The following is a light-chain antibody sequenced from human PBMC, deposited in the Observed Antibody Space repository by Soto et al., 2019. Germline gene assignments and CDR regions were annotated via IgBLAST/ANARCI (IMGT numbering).Light chain of an antibody. CDR3: QQSFSSLLS. CDR1: QTISTY. V-gene: IGKV1-39*01. CDR2: DAS. J-gene: IGKJ4*01. Sequence: IQMTQSPSSLSASLGDRVTITCRASQTISTYVTWYQQKPGKAPKALISDASTLQSGVPSRFSGSGSGTDFTLIISSLQPEDVATYYCQQSFSSLLSFGGGTQVEIK.